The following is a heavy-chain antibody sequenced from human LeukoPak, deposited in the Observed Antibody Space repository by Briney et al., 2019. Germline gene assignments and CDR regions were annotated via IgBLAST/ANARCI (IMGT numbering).Heavy chain of an antibody. CDR2: IYYSGST. Sequence: PSETLSLTCSVSGDSLSSYYWSWIRQPPGKGLEYIGYIYYSGSTNYNPSLKSRVALSVDTSKDQFSLNLTSVSAADTAVYYCARLKCISTTCPSRYVMDVWGQGTTVTVSS. D-gene: IGHD2-2*01. CDR1: GDSLSSYY. J-gene: IGHJ6*02. V-gene: IGHV4-59*01. CDR3: ARLKCISTTCPSRYVMDV.